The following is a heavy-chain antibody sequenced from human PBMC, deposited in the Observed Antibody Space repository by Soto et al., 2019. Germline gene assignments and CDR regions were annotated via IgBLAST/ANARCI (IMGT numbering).Heavy chain of an antibody. CDR2: ISYDGSNK. V-gene: IGHV3-30-3*01. J-gene: IGHJ4*02. Sequence: GGSLRLSCAASGFTFSSYAMHWVRQAPGKGLEWVAVISYDGSNKYYADSVKGRFTISRDNSKNTLYLQMNSLRAEDTAVYYCASPGGSSGPFDYWGQGTLVTVSS. CDR3: ASPGGSSGPFDY. CDR1: GFTFSSYA. D-gene: IGHD6-6*01.